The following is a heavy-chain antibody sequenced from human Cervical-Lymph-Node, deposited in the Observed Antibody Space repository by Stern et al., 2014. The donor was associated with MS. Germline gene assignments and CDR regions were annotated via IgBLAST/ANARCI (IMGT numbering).Heavy chain of an antibody. D-gene: IGHD2-2*02. J-gene: IGHJ4*02. Sequence: VQLVESGPGLVKPSQTLSLTCTVSGGSISSSGYYWSWIRQHPGKGLEWIGYIYYSGSTYYNPSLKSRLIISLETSKNQVSLNLISVTAAATAVYYCARGTYCSTSTSCYTDYWGQGTRVTVPS. V-gene: IGHV4-31*03. CDR1: GGSISSSGYY. CDR2: IYYSGST. CDR3: ARGTYCSTSTSCYTDY.